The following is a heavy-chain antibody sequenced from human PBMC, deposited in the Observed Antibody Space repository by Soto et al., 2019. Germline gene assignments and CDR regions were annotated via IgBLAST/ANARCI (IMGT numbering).Heavy chain of an antibody. Sequence: SVKVSCKASGGTFSSYAISWVRQAPGQGLEWMGGIIPIFGTANYAQKFQGRVTITADESTSTAYMELSSLRSEDTAVYYCARDKLVGATRGPYFDYWGQGTLVTVSS. CDR1: GGTFSSYA. CDR3: ARDKLVGATRGPYFDY. D-gene: IGHD1-26*01. J-gene: IGHJ4*02. V-gene: IGHV1-69*13. CDR2: IIPIFGTA.